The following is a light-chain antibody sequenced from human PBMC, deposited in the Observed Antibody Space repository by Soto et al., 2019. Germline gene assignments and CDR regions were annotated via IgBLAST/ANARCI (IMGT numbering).Light chain of an antibody. CDR3: QQRRYWPVT. J-gene: IGKJ1*01. V-gene: IGKV3-11*01. CDR2: DAS. Sequence: EIVLTQSPAILSMSPGERATLSCRASQSVSSYFAWYQQKPGQAPRLLIYDASNRATGVPARSSGSGSGTDLTLTISSLEPEDFAVYYCQQRRYWPVTFGQGTKVEIK. CDR1: QSVSSY.